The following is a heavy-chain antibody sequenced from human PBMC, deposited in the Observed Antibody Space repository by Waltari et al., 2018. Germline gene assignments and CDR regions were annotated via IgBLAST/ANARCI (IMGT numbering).Heavy chain of an antibody. D-gene: IGHD2-2*01. V-gene: IGHV1-69*01. J-gene: IGHJ4*02. CDR2: IIPKIGAS. CDR1: GGTFGRFA. CDR3: ATDTSPPY. Sequence: VQLVQSGAEVKKHGASVKVSCKASGGTFGRFAISWVRQAAGEGLEWMGGIIPKIGASNYAQKFQGRVTITADDSTRIAYMEVSSLSFEDTAVYFCATDTSPPYWGQGTLVIVSS.